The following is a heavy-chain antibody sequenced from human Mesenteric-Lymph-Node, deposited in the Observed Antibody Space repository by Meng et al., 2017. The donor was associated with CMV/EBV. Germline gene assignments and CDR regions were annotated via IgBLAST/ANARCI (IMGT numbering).Heavy chain of an antibody. Sequence: DVGLRQPSPALPLLCAVYGGALRGSSWGWIRQPPGKGLEWIGESNHSGSTNYNPSLKSRVTISVDTSKNQFSLKLSSVTAADTAVYYCARHQRWLKSEGGFNYWGQGTLVTVSS. CDR3: ARHQRWLKSEGGFNY. J-gene: IGHJ4*02. V-gene: IGHV4-34*01. D-gene: IGHD4-23*01. CDR2: SNHSGST. CDR1: GGALRGSS.